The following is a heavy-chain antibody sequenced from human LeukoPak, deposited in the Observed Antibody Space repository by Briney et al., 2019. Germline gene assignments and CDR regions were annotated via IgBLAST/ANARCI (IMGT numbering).Heavy chain of an antibody. V-gene: IGHV1-8*03. J-gene: IGHJ4*02. Sequence: ASVKVSCKASGYTFTSYDINWVRQATGQGLEWMGWMYPNSGNTGYAQKFQGRVTITRNTSISTAYMELSSLRSEDTAVYYCARIAPTIAAAGTGLDYWGQGTLVTVSS. CDR3: ARIAPTIAAAGTGLDY. CDR1: GYTFTSYD. CDR2: MYPNSGNT. D-gene: IGHD6-13*01.